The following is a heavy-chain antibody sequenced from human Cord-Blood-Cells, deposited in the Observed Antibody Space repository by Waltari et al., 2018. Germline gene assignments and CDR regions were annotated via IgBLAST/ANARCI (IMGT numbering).Heavy chain of an antibody. CDR3: AIHGYSSSSYYFDY. D-gene: IGHD6-6*01. J-gene: IGHJ4*02. CDR1: GGSISSSSYY. Sequence: QLQLQESGPGLVKPSETLSLTCTVSGGSISSSSYYWGWIRQPPGKGLEWIGSIYYSGSTYYNPSLKSRVTISVDTSKNQFSLKLSSVTAADTAVYYCAIHGYSSSSYYFDYWGQGTLVTVSS. CDR2: IYYSGST. V-gene: IGHV4-39*01.